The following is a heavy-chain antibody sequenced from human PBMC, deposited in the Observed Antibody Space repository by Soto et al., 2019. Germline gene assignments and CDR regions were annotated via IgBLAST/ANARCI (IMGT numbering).Heavy chain of an antibody. CDR1: GSTFTSLF. J-gene: IGHJ4*02. CDR3: ASAPAGY. V-gene: IGHV1-3*01. D-gene: IGHD2-2*01. Sequence: QGRLGRLGAELKKLGASVKISWGAFGSTFTSLFFNWVRQAPGQRLEWMGWFHAANGDATHSQKLQGRVIITRDTSASTAYMELSSLRSEDTAVYYCASAPAGYWGQGTLVTVSS. CDR2: FHAANGDA.